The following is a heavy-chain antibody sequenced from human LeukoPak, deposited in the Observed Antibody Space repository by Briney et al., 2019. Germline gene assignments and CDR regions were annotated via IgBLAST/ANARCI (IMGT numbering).Heavy chain of an antibody. D-gene: IGHD3-3*01. CDR3: ARDSTTYYDFWSGYYPNVYYYYYYGMDV. Sequence: SVKVSCKASGGTFSSYAISWVRQAPGQGLEWMGGIIPIFGTANYAQKFQGRVTITADESTSTAYMELSSLRSEDTAVYYCARDSTTYYDFWSGYYPNVYYYYYYGMDVWGQGTTVTVSS. V-gene: IGHV1-69*13. J-gene: IGHJ6*02. CDR1: GGTFSSYA. CDR2: IIPIFGTA.